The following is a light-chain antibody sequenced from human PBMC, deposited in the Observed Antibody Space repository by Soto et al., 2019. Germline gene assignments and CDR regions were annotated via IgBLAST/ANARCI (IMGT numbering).Light chain of an antibody. CDR2: GNS. V-gene: IGLV1-40*01. Sequence: QSVLTQPPSVSGAPGQRVTISCTGSSSNIGAGYDVYWYQQLPGTAPKLLIYGNSNRPSGVPDRFSGSKSGTSASLAITGLQAEDEADYYCHSYDSSLSGSKVFGGGTKLTVL. J-gene: IGLJ2*01. CDR1: SSNIGAGYD. CDR3: HSYDSSLSGSKV.